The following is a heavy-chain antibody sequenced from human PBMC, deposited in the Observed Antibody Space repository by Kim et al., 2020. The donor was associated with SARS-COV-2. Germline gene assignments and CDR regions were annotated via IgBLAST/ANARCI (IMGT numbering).Heavy chain of an antibody. CDR3: ARDRIAAPFIAAAGDAFDI. V-gene: IGHV3-21*01. CDR2: ISSSSSYI. Sequence: GGSLRLSCAASGFTFSSYSMNWVRQAPGKGLEWVSSISSSSSYIYYADSVKGRFTISRDNAKNSLYLQMNSLRAEDTAVYYCARDRIAAPFIAAAGDAFDIWGQGTMVTVSS. CDR1: GFTFSSYS. J-gene: IGHJ3*02. D-gene: IGHD6-13*01.